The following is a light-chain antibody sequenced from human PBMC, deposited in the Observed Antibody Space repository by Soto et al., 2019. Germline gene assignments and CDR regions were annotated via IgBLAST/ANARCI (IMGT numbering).Light chain of an antibody. V-gene: IGLV2-23*02. J-gene: IGLJ2*01. CDR2: EVS. CDR1: SSDVGSYNL. Sequence: QSALTQPASVSGSPGQSITISCTGTSSDVGSYNLVSWYQQHPGKAPKLMIYEVSKRPSGVSNRFCGSKSGNTASLTISGLQAEDEADYYCCSYAGSSTSVFGGGTKLTVL. CDR3: CSYAGSSTSV.